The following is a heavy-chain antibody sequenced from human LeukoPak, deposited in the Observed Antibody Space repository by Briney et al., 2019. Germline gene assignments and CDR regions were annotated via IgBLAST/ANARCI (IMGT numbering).Heavy chain of an antibody. D-gene: IGHD6-13*01. CDR3: ARGRLAAAGGGFDP. V-gene: IGHV1-2*02. J-gene: IGHJ5*02. CDR2: INPNSGGT. Sequence: ASVKVSCKASGYTFTGYYMHWVRQAPGQGLEWMGWINPNSGGTNYAQKFQGRVTMTRDTSISTAYMELSRLRSDDTAVYYCARGRLAAAGGGFDPWGQGILVTVSS. CDR1: GYTFTGYY.